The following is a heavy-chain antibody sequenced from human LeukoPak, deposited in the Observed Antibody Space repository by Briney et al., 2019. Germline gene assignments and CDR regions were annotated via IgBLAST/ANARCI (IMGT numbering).Heavy chain of an antibody. J-gene: IGHJ4*02. CDR2: ISSSSSYI. CDR1: GFTFSDYT. Sequence: GGSLRLTCAASGFTFSDYTMNWVRQAPGKGLEWVSSISSSSSYIYFANSVRGRFTIYRDNAKNSLYLQMNSLRAEDTAVYYCAKDSPSRTATTEVPVDYWGQGTLVTVSS. D-gene: IGHD5-24*01. CDR3: AKDSPSRTATTEVPVDY. V-gene: IGHV3-21*01.